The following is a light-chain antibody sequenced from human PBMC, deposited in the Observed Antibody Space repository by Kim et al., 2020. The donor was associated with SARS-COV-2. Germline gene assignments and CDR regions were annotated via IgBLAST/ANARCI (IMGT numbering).Light chain of an antibody. J-gene: IGLJ3*02. V-gene: IGLV1-44*01. CDR2: NDN. Sequence: GQSVHSACSGSSSNVGRHFVNWYQQLPGTSPKVFIYNDNQRPSGVPDRFSGSRSGTSASLAISGLQSEDEADYYCATWDVSLNGWVFGGGTQLTVL. CDR1: SSNVGRHF. CDR3: ATWDVSLNGWV.